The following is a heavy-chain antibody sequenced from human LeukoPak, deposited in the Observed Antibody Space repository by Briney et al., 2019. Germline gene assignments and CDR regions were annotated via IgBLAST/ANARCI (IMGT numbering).Heavy chain of an antibody. Sequence: ASVKVSCKASGYTFTSYGISWVRQAPGQGLEWMGWISAYNGNTNYAQKLQGRVAMTKDTSTSTAYMELRSLRSDDTAVYYCARDPEGGPFDYWGQGTLVTVSS. CDR2: ISAYNGNT. V-gene: IGHV1-18*04. CDR1: GYTFTSYG. CDR3: ARDPEGGPFDY. D-gene: IGHD1-14*01. J-gene: IGHJ4*02.